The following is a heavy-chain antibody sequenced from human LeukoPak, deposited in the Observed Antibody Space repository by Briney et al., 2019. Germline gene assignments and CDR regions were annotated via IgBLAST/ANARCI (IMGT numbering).Heavy chain of an antibody. J-gene: IGHJ5*02. V-gene: IGHV4-39*07. CDR3: ARDLTGVWGWFDP. CDR1: GGSISSSSYY. Sequence: SETLSLTCTVSGGSISSSSYYWGWIRQPPGKGLEWIGSIYYSGSTYYNPSLKSRVTISVDTSKNQFSLKLSSVTAADTAVYYCARDLTGVWGWFDPWGQGTLVTVSS. CDR2: IYYSGST. D-gene: IGHD1-14*01.